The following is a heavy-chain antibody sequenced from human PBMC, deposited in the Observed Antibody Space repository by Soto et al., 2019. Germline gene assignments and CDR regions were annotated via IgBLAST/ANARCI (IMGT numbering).Heavy chain of an antibody. CDR3: ARERTDSGYYTNWLEP. Sequence: SVKVSCKASGGTFGSDAITWVRQAPGQGLEWVGRIIPIFGTTNYAQNLQGRVTISADKSTLTSYMELHSLTSDDTALYYCARERTDSGYYTNWLEPWGQGTQVTVSS. J-gene: IGHJ5*02. D-gene: IGHD3-22*01. V-gene: IGHV1-69*06. CDR2: IIPIFGTT. CDR1: GGTFGSDA.